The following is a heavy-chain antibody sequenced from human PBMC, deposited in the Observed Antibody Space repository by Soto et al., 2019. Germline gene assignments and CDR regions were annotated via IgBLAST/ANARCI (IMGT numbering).Heavy chain of an antibody. CDR3: AREGFLVAPHYGMDV. D-gene: IGHD3-3*01. Sequence: PSETLSLTCTVSGGSISSGGYYWSWIRQHPGKGLEWIGYIYYSGSTYYNPSLKSRVTISVDTSKNQFSLKLSSVTAADTAVYYCAREGFLVAPHYGMDVWGQETTLTVSS. J-gene: IGHJ6*02. CDR1: GGSISSGGYY. V-gene: IGHV4-31*03. CDR2: IYYSGST.